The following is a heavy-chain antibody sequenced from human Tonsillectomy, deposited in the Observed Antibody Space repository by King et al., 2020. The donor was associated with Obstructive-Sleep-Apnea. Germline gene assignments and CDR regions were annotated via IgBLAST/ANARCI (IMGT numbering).Heavy chain of an antibody. J-gene: IGHJ4*02. V-gene: IGHV3-23*04. D-gene: IGHD5-24*01. CDR3: AKDRGDGYNFYFDY. CDR1: GFTFSTFA. CDR2: ISGSGGST. Sequence: VQLVESGGGLVQPGGSLRLSCAASGFTFSTFAMSWVRQAPGKGLEWVSAISGSGGSTYYADSVKGRLTISRDNSKNTLYLQMNSLRAEDTAVYYCAKDRGDGYNFYFDYWGQGTLVTVSS.